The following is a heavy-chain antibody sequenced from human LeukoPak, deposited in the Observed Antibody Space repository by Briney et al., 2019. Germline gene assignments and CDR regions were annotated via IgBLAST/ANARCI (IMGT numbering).Heavy chain of an antibody. CDR3: ARDGITMIVVVITGLFDY. D-gene: IGHD3-22*01. CDR2: ISYDGSNK. Sequence: GGSLRLSCAASGFTFSSYAMHWVRQAPGKGLEWVAVISYDGSNKYYADSVKGGFTISRDNSKNTLYLQMNSLRAEDTAVYYCARDGITMIVVVITGLFDYWGQGTLVTVSS. CDR1: GFTFSSYA. J-gene: IGHJ4*02. V-gene: IGHV3-30*01.